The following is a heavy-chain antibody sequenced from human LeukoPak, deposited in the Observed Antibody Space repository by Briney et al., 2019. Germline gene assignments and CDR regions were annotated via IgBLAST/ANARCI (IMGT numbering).Heavy chain of an antibody. Sequence: SETLSLTCTVSGGSISSSSYYWGWIRQPPGKGLEWIGSIYYSGSTYYNPSLRSRVTISVDTSKNQFSLKLSSVTAADTAVYYCARDSSGYYRIDYWGQGTLVTVSS. CDR2: IYYSGST. CDR3: ARDSSGYYRIDY. V-gene: IGHV4-39*02. CDR1: GGSISSSSYY. J-gene: IGHJ4*02. D-gene: IGHD3-22*01.